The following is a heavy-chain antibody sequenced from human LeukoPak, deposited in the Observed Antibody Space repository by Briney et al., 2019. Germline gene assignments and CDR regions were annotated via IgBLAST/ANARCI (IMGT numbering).Heavy chain of an antibody. CDR2: ISDNGGRI. CDR3: ATVHETGPYHYYYGMDV. Sequence: GGSLRLSCAASGFTFSSYAMSWVRQAPGKGLEWVSAISDNGGRIYYADSVKGRFTISRDNSKNTLYLQMNSLRAEDTAVYYCATVHETGPYHYYYGMDVWGQGTTVTVSS. J-gene: IGHJ6*02. CDR1: GFTFSSYA. V-gene: IGHV3-23*01. D-gene: IGHD7-27*01.